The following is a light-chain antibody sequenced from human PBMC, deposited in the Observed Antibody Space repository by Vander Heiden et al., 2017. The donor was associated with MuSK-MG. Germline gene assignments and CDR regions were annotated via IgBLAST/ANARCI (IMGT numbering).Light chain of an antibody. CDR3: VPWDDSRNGPVV. Sequence: QSVLTQPPSASGTPGQRVTISCSGSSSNIGSNTVNWYQQLPGTAPKLLIYSNNPRPSGVPDRFSGSKSGTSASPAISGLQSEDEADDYCVPWDDSRNGPVVFGGGTKLTVL. J-gene: IGLJ2*01. V-gene: IGLV1-44*01. CDR1: SSNIGSNT. CDR2: SNN.